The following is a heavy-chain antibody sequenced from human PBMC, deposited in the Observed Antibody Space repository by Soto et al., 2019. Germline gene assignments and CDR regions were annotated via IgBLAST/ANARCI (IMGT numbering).Heavy chain of an antibody. CDR3: ARDGTSAVTEVTIGGHGMDD. D-gene: IGHD4-17*01. Sequence: QVQLVQSGAEVKKPGSSVKVSCKASGGTFSSYAISWVRQAPGQGLEWMGGIIPIFGTANYAQKFQGRVTITADESTITAYTELSSLRSEVRAVCYCARDGTSAVTEVTIGGHGMDDWGQGTTVTVSS. CDR2: IIPIFGTA. J-gene: IGHJ6*02. V-gene: IGHV1-69*12. CDR1: GGTFSSYA.